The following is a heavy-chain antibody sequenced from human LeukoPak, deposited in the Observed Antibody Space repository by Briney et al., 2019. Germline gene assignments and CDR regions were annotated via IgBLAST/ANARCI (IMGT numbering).Heavy chain of an antibody. CDR2: IYYSGST. V-gene: IGHV4-59*01. Sequence: KPAETLSLSCTVSGGSISSYYWSWIRQPPGKGLEWIGYIYYSGSTNYNPSLKSRVTISVDTSKNQFSLKLSSVTAADTAVYYCARGNYYFGPWGQGTLVTVSS. J-gene: IGHJ5*02. CDR3: ARGNYYFGP. CDR1: GGSISSYY. D-gene: IGHD3-22*01.